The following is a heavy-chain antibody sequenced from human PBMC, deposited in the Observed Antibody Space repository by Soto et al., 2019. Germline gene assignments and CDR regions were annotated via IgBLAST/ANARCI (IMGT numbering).Heavy chain of an antibody. CDR1: GFTFSSYA. CDR3: AKAVYSGYDYIQLGLDY. J-gene: IGHJ4*02. V-gene: IGHV3-23*01. CDR2: ISGSGGST. D-gene: IGHD5-12*01. Sequence: PGGSLRLSCAASGFTFSSYAVSWVRQAPGKGLEWVSGISGSGGSTYYADFVKGRFTISSDNSKNTLYLQMNSLRAEDTAVYYCAKAVYSGYDYIQLGLDYWGQGTLVTVSS.